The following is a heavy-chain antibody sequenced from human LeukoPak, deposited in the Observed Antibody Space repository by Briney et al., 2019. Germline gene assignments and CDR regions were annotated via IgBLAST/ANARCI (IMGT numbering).Heavy chain of an antibody. CDR3: ARGGGALRYFDWLLSAWFDP. D-gene: IGHD3-9*01. CDR2: IKQDGSEK. CDR1: GFTFSSYW. J-gene: IGHJ5*02. V-gene: IGHV3-7*01. Sequence: GGSLRLSCAASGFTFSSYWMSWVRQAPGKGLEWVANIKQDGSEKYYVDSVKGRFTISRDNAKNSLYLQMNSLRAEDTAVYYCARGGGALRYFDWLLSAWFDPWGQGTLVTVSS.